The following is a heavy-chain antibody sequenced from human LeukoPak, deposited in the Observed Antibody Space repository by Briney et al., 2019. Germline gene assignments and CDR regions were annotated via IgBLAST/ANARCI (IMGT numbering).Heavy chain of an antibody. CDR1: GGSISPYY. CDR3: ARAFYPGYYSYMAV. V-gene: IGHV4-59*01. D-gene: IGHD3-3*02. Sequence: SETLSLTCTVSGGSISPYYWSWIRQPPGKGLEWIGYNYYSGSTNYNPSLKSRVTISVDTSKNQFSLKLSSVTAADTAVYYCARAFYPGYYSYMAVWGKGTTVTVSS. CDR2: NYYSGST. J-gene: IGHJ6*03.